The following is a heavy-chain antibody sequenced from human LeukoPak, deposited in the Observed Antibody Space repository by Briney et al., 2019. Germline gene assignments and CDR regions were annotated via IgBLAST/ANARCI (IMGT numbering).Heavy chain of an antibody. D-gene: IGHD3-9*01. Sequence: GGSLRLSCAASGFTFSSYGMSWVRQAPGKGLEWVSSISGSGASTYYADSVKGRFTISRDNSKNTLYLQMNSLRAEDTAVYYCANLHYDILTGYIYYFDYWGQGTLVTVSS. J-gene: IGHJ4*02. CDR3: ANLHYDILTGYIYYFDY. CDR1: GFTFSSYG. CDR2: ISGSGAST. V-gene: IGHV3-23*01.